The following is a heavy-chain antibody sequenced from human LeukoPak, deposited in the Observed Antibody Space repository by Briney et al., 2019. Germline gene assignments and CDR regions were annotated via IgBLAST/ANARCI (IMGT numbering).Heavy chain of an antibody. CDR1: GFNFNSHG. V-gene: IGHV3-30*03. J-gene: IGHJ6*01. CDR3: ARDGEDPVVVPAARYGMDV. D-gene: IGHD2-2*01. CDR2: ISFDGSNK. Sequence: PGRSLRLSCAASGFNFNSHGMHWVRQAPGKGLEWVAVISFDGSNKYHGDSVKGRFTISRDNSKNTLYLQINSLRGEDTAVYYCARDGEDPVVVPAARYGMDVWGQGTTVTVSS.